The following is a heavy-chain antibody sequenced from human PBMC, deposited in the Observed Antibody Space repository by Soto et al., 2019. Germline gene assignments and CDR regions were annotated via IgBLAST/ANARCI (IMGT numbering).Heavy chain of an antibody. D-gene: IGHD2-2*01. CDR3: ARIGCSTSCSIPYYYYGMDV. CDR2: ISYDGSNK. Sequence: GGSLRLSCAASGFTFSSYAMHRVRQATGKGLEWVAVISYDGSNKYYADSVKGRFTISRDNSKNTLYLQMNSLRAEDTAVYYCARIGCSTSCSIPYYYYGMDVWGQGITVTDSS. CDR1: GFTFSSYA. V-gene: IGHV3-30-3*01. J-gene: IGHJ6*02.